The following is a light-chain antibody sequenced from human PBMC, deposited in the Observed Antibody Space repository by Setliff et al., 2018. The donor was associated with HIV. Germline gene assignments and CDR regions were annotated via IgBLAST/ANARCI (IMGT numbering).Light chain of an antibody. J-gene: IGKJ1*01. V-gene: IGKV3-15*01. CDR1: QSVSSK. CDR2: GAS. CDR3: QHYNVWPPWT. Sequence: EIVMTQSPATLSVSPGERVTLSCRASQSVSSKLAWYQQKPGQAPRLLIYGASTRATGIPARFSGSGSGTDFTLTISSLQSEDFAVYYCQHYNVWPPWTFGQGTRWIS.